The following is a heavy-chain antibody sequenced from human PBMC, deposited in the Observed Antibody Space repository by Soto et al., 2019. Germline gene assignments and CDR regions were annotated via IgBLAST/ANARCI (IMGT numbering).Heavy chain of an antibody. CDR1: GYTFTSYG. J-gene: IGHJ4*02. CDR2: ISAYNGNT. CDR3: ARDHCSSTSCYTAVDY. V-gene: IGHV1-18*04. Sequence: ASVNFSCKASGYTFTSYGISWVRQAPGQGLEWMGWISAYNGNTNYAQKLQGRVTMTTDTSTSTAYMELRSLRSDDTAVYYCARDHCSSTSCYTAVDYWGQGTLVTVSS. D-gene: IGHD2-2*02.